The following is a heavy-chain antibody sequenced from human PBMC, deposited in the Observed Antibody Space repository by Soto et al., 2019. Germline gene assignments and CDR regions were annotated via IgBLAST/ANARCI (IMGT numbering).Heavy chain of an antibody. CDR1: GGSISSSSYY. V-gene: IGHV4-39*01. CDR3: ARHSLREPYSGYDAPLYYYYMDV. Sequence: SETLSLTCTVSGGSISSSSYYWGWIRQPPGKGLEWIGSIYYSGSTYYNPSLKSRVTISVDTSKNQFSLKLSSVTAADTAVYYCARHSLREPYSGYDAPLYYYYMDVWGKGTTVTVSS. J-gene: IGHJ6*03. D-gene: IGHD5-12*01. CDR2: IYYSGST.